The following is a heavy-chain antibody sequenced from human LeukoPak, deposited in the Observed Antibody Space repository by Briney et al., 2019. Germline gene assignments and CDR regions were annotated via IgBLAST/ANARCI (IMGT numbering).Heavy chain of an antibody. CDR2: INPNSGGT. V-gene: IGHV1-2*06. Sequence: GASVKVSCKASGYTFTGYYMHWVRQAPGQGLEWMGRINPNSGGTNYAQKFQGRVTMTRDTSISTAYMELSRLRSDDTAVYYCAREVDIPPYYGMDVWGQGTTVTVSS. D-gene: IGHD2-15*01. CDR1: GYTFTGYY. J-gene: IGHJ6*02. CDR3: AREVDIPPYYGMDV.